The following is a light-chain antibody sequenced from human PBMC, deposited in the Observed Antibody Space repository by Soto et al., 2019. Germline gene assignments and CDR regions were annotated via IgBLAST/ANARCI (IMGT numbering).Light chain of an antibody. CDR2: AAS. CDR3: QHSDSTPVYT. J-gene: IGKJ2*01. V-gene: IGKV1-39*01. Sequence: DIQMTQSPSSLSASVGDRVTITCRASQSISSYLNWYEQKPGKATNLLIYAASSLQSGVPSRFSGSGSGTDFTLTINSLQPEDSATYYCQHSDSTPVYTFGQGTKLEIK. CDR1: QSISSY.